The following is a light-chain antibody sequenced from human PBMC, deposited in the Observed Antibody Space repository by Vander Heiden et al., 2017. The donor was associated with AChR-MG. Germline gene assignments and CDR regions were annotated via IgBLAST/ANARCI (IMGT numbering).Light chain of an antibody. CDR2: LNRGGSR. Sequence: HLVLTQSPSASASLGASVKLTCTLSSGPSRYAIAGHPQQSDEVPLDWTKLNRGGSRPDLDGVPVRVSGPSSVPGRYLSISSLQSDDEPDYYGHTWGIGNWVFGVWTKLTVL. CDR1: SGPSRYA. CDR3: HTWGIGNWV. J-gene: IGLJ3*02. V-gene: IGLV4-69*01.